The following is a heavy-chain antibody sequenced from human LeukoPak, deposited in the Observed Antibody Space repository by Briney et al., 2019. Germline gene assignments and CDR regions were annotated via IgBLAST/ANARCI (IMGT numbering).Heavy chain of an antibody. CDR2: IYYSGST. CDR1: GGSISSYY. D-gene: IGHD3-22*01. Sequence: SETLSLTCTVSGGSISSYYWSWIRQPPGKGLEWIGYIYYSGSTNYNPSLKSRVTISVDTSKNQFSLKLSSVTAADTAVYYCARRTYYYDSSGLLAPFDPWGQGTLVTVSS. CDR3: ARRTYYYDSSGLLAPFDP. V-gene: IGHV4-59*08. J-gene: IGHJ5*02.